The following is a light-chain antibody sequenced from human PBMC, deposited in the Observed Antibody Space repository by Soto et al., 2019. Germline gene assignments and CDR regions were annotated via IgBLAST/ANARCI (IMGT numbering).Light chain of an antibody. Sequence: QSVLTQPRSVSGSPGQSVTISCTGTSSDVGGYNFVSWYQQHPGQAPKLIIYDVIKRPSGVPDRFSGSKSGNTASLTISGLQAEDEADYHCCSYAGSYTLVFGGGTKLTVL. V-gene: IGLV2-11*01. CDR2: DVI. CDR3: CSYAGSYTLV. J-gene: IGLJ2*01. CDR1: SSDVGGYNF.